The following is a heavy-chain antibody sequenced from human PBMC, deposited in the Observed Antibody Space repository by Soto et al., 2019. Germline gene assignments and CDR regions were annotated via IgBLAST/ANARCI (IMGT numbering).Heavy chain of an antibody. D-gene: IGHD6-13*01. CDR1: GYTFTSYG. V-gene: IGHV1-18*01. CDR3: TRPYNSSWRPFHY. J-gene: IGHJ4*02. CDR2: ISAYHGNT. Sequence: QVQLVQSGAEVKKPGASVKVSCKASGYTFTSYGISWVRHAPGQGLEWMGWISAYHGNTNYAQKLQGRVTMTTDTSRSRAYTDLRRLRSDVTAVYYCTRPYNSSWRPFHYWGQGTLVIVSS.